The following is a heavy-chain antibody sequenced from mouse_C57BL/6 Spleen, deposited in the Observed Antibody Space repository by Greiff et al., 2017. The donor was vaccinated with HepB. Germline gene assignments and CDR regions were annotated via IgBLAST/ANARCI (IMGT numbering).Heavy chain of an antibody. CDR2: IDPETGGT. CDR1: GYTFTDYE. CDR3: TRWSSHYYGSSSWFAY. D-gene: IGHD1-1*01. Sequence: QVQLQQSGAKLVRPGASVTLSCKASGYTFTDYEMHWVKQTPVHGLEWIGAIDPETGGTAYNQKFKGKAILTADKSSSTAYMELRSLTSEDSAVYYCTRWSSHYYGSSSWFAYWGQGTLVTVSA. V-gene: IGHV1-15*01. J-gene: IGHJ3*01.